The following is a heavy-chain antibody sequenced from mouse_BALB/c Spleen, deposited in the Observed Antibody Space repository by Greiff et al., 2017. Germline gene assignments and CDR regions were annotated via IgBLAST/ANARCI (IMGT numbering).Heavy chain of an antibody. J-gene: IGHJ4*01. D-gene: IGHD1-1*01. Sequence: VQLQQSGAELVRPGALVKLSCKASGFNIKDYYMHWVKQRPEQGLEWIGWIDPENGNTIYDPKFQGKASITADTSSNTAYLQLSSLTSEDTAVYYCARRYCGSSFYAMDYWGQGTSVTVSS. V-gene: IGHV14-1*02. CDR2: IDPENGNT. CDR1: GFNIKDYY. CDR3: ARRYCGSSFYAMDY.